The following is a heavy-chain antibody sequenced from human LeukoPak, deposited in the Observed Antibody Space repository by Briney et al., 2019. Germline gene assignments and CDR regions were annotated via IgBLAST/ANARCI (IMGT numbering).Heavy chain of an antibody. Sequence: GGSLRLSCAASGFTVSSNYMSWVRQAPGKGLEWVSVIYSGGNTYYADSVKGRFTISRDNSKNTLYLQMNSLRAEDTAVYYCARDTSPYYGSGSYPSYFDYWGQGTLVTVSS. CDR2: IYSGGNT. CDR3: ARDTSPYYGSGSYPSYFDY. J-gene: IGHJ4*02. D-gene: IGHD3-10*01. V-gene: IGHV3-53*05. CDR1: GFTVSSNY.